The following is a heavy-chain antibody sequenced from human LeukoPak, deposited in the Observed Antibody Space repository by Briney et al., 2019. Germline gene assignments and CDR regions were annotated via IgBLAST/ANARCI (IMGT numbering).Heavy chain of an antibody. CDR2: INHSGST. J-gene: IGHJ3*02. Sequence: SETLSLTCAVYGGSFSGYYWSWIRQPPGKGLEWIGEINHSGSTNYSPSLKSRVTISVDTSKNQFSLKLSSVTAADTAVYYCARSATDFDAFDIWGQGTMVTVSS. CDR1: GGSFSGYY. CDR3: ARSATDFDAFDI. V-gene: IGHV4-34*01. D-gene: IGHD2-15*01.